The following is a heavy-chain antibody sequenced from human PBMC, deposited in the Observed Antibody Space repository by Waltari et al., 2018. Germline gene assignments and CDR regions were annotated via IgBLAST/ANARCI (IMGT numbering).Heavy chain of an antibody. CDR3: ARNHGQSSNDVYFDY. D-gene: IGHD2-2*01. J-gene: IGHJ4*02. Sequence: QLVESGGGLVQPGGSLRLPCVASGFTLSTYWMSWVRQDPGKGLEWVANINEDGNEKYYGESVKGRFTVSRDNAKNSLYLQMNSLRDEDTAVYYCARNHGQSSNDVYFDYWGQGTLVTVSS. CDR2: INEDGNEK. V-gene: IGHV3-7*02. CDR1: GFTLSTYW.